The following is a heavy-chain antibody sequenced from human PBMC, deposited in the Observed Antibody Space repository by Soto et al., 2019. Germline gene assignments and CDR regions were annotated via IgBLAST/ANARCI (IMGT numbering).Heavy chain of an antibody. CDR1: GFTFSNYA. CDR3: AKVEYYDFWSGYYYYYAMAV. J-gene: IGHJ6*02. D-gene: IGHD3-3*01. Sequence: PGGSLRLSCAASGFTFSNYAMNWVRQAPGKGLEWVSTISKSGDTTYYADSVKGRFTISRDNSKNTLYFQMNSLRAEDTAVYYCAKVEYYDFWSGYYYYYAMAVWGQGTTVTVSS. CDR2: ISKSGDTT. V-gene: IGHV3-23*01.